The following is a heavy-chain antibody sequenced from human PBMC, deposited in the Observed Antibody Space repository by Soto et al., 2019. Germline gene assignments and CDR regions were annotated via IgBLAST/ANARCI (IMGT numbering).Heavy chain of an antibody. CDR1: GFTFRNYA. CDR3: AKDQYGSSSWPLDFDF. D-gene: IGHD6-13*01. V-gene: IGHV3-23*01. CDR2: ISGDGGTT. J-gene: IGHJ4*02. Sequence: EVQLLESGGGLVQPGGSLRLSCAVSGFTFRNYAMSWVRQAPGKGLEWVSAISGDGGTTYYADSVKGRFTISRDNSKNTLYLQLNSLRAEDTASYYCAKDQYGSSSWPLDFDFWGQGTLVTVSP.